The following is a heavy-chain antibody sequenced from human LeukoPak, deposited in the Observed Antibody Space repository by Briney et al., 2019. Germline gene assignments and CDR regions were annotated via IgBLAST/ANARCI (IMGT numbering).Heavy chain of an antibody. V-gene: IGHV5-51*01. Sequence: GESLKISCKGSGYRFTSYWIGWVRQMPGKGLEWMGIIYPGDSDTRYSPSFQGQVTISADKYISTAYLQWSSLKASDTAMYYCARHQGSYYYYMDVWGKGTTVTVSS. CDR1: GYRFTSYW. CDR3: ARHQGSYYYYMDV. J-gene: IGHJ6*03. CDR2: IYPGDSDT.